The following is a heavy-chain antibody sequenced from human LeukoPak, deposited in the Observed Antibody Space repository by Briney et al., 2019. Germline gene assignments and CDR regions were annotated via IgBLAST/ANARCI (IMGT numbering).Heavy chain of an antibody. CDR2: INPNSGGT. D-gene: IGHD5-24*01. CDR3: ARAAMNLDGYNWWYFDY. V-gene: IGHV1-2*04. J-gene: IGHJ4*02. Sequence: SVKVSCNASGYTFTGYYMHWVRQAPGQGLEWMGWINPNSGGTNYAQKFQGWVTMTRHTSISTAYMELSRLRSDDTAVYYCARAAMNLDGYNWWYFDYWGQGTLVTVSS. CDR1: GYTFTGYY.